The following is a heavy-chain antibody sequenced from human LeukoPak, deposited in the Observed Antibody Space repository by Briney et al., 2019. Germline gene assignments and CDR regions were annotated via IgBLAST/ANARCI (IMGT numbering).Heavy chain of an antibody. V-gene: IGHV1-8*01. D-gene: IGHD3-9*01. Sequence: GASVKVSCKASGYTFTSYDINWVRQATGQGLEWMGWMNPNSGNTGYAQKFQGRVTMTRNTSISTAYMELSSLRSEDTAVYYCARAPELRYFVGSGMDVWGQGTTVTVSS. CDR2: MNPNSGNT. J-gene: IGHJ6*02. CDR1: GYTFTSYD. CDR3: ARAPELRYFVGSGMDV.